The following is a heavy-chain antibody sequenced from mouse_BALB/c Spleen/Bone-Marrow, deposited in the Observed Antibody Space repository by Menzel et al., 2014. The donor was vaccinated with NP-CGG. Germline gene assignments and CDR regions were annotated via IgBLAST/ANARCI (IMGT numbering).Heavy chain of an antibody. CDR1: GFTFSSYA. V-gene: IGHV5-9-4*01. CDR3: AREEGNFLAY. D-gene: IGHD2-1*01. CDR2: ISSGGSYT. J-gene: IGHJ3*01. Sequence: EVMLVEFGGGLVKPGGSLKLSCAASGFTFSSYAMSWVRQSPEKRLEWVAEISSGGSYTYYPDTVTGRFTISRDNAKNTLYLEMSSLRSEDTAMYYCAREEGNFLAYWGQGTLVTVSA.